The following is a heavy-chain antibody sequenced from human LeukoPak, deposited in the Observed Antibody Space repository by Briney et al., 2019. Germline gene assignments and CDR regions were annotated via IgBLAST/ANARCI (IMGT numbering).Heavy chain of an antibody. J-gene: IGHJ5*02. D-gene: IGHD2-2*01. CDR3: ARVGCSTSCPNWFDP. CDR1: GGSISSGSYD. Sequence: SQTLSLTCTVSGGSISSGSYDWSWIRQPAGKGLEWIVRIYTSGSTNYNPSLKSRVTISVDTSKNQFSLKLSSATAADTAVYYCARVGCSTSCPNWFDPWGQGTLVTVSS. V-gene: IGHV4-61*02. CDR2: IYTSGST.